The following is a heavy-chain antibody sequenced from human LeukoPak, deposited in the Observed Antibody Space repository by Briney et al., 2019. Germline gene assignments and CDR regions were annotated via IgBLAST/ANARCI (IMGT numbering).Heavy chain of an antibody. Sequence: GGSLRLSCAASGFTFSSYAMSWVRQAPGKGLEWVSVISGGGGSTHYADSVKGGFTISRDNSKNTLHLQMNSLRAEDTAVYYCAKPTTPYCSSTSCYLCDYWGQGTLVTVSS. CDR2: ISGGGGST. J-gene: IGHJ4*02. V-gene: IGHV3-23*01. D-gene: IGHD2-2*01. CDR3: AKPTTPYCSSTSCYLCDY. CDR1: GFTFSSYA.